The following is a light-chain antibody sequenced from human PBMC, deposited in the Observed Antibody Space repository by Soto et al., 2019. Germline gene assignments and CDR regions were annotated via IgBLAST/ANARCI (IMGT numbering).Light chain of an antibody. V-gene: IGKV1-39*01. CDR2: AAS. CDR1: QSISNH. CDR3: QQSYSSPPT. J-gene: IGKJ1*01. Sequence: QITQSPSSLSASVEDRVIIPCRASQSISNHLNWYQQKPGKAPKLLIFAASSLQSGVPSRFSGSRSGPDFTLTISSLQPEDFATYYCQQSYSSPPTFGQGTKVDIK.